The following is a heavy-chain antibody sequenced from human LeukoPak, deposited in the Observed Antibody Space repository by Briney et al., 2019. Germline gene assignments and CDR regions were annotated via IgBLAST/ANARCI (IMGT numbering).Heavy chain of an antibody. V-gene: IGHV4-34*01. Sequence: SETLSLTCAVYGGSFSGYYWSWIRQPPGKGLEWIGEINHSGSTNYNPSLKSRVTLSVDTSKNQFSLKLSSVTAADTAVYYCARLGGPVAATFTDIWGQGTMVTVSS. CDR2: INHSGST. CDR1: GGSFSGYY. J-gene: IGHJ3*02. CDR3: ARLGGPVAATFTDI. D-gene: IGHD2-15*01.